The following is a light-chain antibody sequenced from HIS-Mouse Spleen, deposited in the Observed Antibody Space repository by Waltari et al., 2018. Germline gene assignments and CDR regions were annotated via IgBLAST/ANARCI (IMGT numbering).Light chain of an antibody. CDR3: CSYAGSSTWV. J-gene: IGLJ3*02. Sequence: QSALTQPASVSGSPGPSITLPCTGTRRDVGSYNLVSWYQQHPGKAPKLMIYEGSKRPSGVSNRFSGSKSGNTASLTISGLQAEDEADYYCCSYAGSSTWVFGGGTKLTVL. CDR1: RRDVGSYNL. CDR2: EGS. V-gene: IGLV2-23*01.